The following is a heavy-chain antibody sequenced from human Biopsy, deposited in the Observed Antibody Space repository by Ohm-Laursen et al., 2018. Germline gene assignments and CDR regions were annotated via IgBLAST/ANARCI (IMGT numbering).Heavy chain of an antibody. V-gene: IGHV4-39*01. CDR1: GGSISSSTTYY. Sequence: SETLSLTCTVSGGSISSSTTYYWAWLRQPPGKGLEWIGSIYNTETTFYNPSLKSRVTISVDTSPNQFSLKVSSLTAADTAVYYCAKHGSGWTGDDAFHIWGQGTMVTVSS. CDR2: IYNTETT. D-gene: IGHD6-19*01. J-gene: IGHJ3*02. CDR3: AKHGSGWTGDDAFHI.